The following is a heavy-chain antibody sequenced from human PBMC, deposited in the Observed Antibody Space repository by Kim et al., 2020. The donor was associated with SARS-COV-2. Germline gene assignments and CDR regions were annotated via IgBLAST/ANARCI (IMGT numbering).Heavy chain of an antibody. CDR3: ATYSSSSSSQY. CDR1: KFTFSDYY. CDR2: ISSSSGYT. Sequence: GGSLRLSCAASKFTFSDYYMSWIRQAPGKGLEWVSYISSSSGYTNYAESVKGRFTISRDNAKNSLYLQMNSLRTEDTAVYYCATYSSSSSSQYWGQGTLVTVSS. J-gene: IGHJ1*01. V-gene: IGHV3-11*03. D-gene: IGHD6-6*01.